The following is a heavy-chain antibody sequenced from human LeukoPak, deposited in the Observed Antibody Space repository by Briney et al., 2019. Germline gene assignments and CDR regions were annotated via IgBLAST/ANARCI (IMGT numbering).Heavy chain of an antibody. CDR3: AKKEAMIRGVPYYYDF. Sequence: GGSLRLSCSASGFTFSSYVMPWVRQAPGQGLEWVSAISGSGDDTYYADSVKGRFTISRDNSKNTLYLQMNSLRAEDTAVYYCAKKEAMIRGVPYYYDFWGQGTLVTVSS. CDR1: GFTFSSYV. CDR2: ISGSGDDT. D-gene: IGHD3-10*01. J-gene: IGHJ4*02. V-gene: IGHV3-23*01.